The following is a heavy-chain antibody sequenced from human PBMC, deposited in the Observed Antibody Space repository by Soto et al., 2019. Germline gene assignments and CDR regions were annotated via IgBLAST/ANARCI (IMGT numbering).Heavy chain of an antibody. J-gene: IGHJ5*02. V-gene: IGHV4-59*01. Sequence: TLSLTCTVSGGSISSYYWSWIRQPPGKGLEWIGYIYYSGSTNYNSSLKSRVTISVDTSKNQFSLKLSSVTAADTAVYYCARVDYDFWSGYYYDWFDPWGQGTLVTVSS. D-gene: IGHD3-3*01. CDR3: ARVDYDFWSGYYYDWFDP. CDR2: IYYSGST. CDR1: GGSISSYY.